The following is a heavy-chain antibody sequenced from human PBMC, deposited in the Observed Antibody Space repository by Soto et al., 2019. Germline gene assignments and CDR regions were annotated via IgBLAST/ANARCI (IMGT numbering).Heavy chain of an antibody. Sequence: QVQLVQSGAEVKKPGASVKVSCKASGYTFTGYYMHWVRQAPGQGLEWMGWINPNSGGTNYAQKCEGGVTRARDTSIRTAYMELSRLRTDGTAVYYCARGGHTAMVTYYFDYRGQGTLVTVSS. V-gene: IGHV1-2*02. CDR3: ARGGHTAMVTYYFDY. CDR2: INPNSGGT. CDR1: GYTFTGYY. D-gene: IGHD5-18*01. J-gene: IGHJ4*02.